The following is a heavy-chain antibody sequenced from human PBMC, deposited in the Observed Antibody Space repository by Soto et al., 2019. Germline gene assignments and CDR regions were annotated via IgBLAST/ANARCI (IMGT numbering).Heavy chain of an antibody. CDR2: IIPNFGTA. V-gene: IGHV1-69*01. Sequence: QVQLVQSGAEVKKPGSSVKVSCKASGGTFSSYAISWVRQAPGQGLEWMGGIIPNFGTANYAQKFQGRVTITADESTSTAYMELSSLRSEDTAVYYCARDPSYYYDSSGYYPTDAFDIWGQGTMVTVSS. CDR1: GGTFSSYA. D-gene: IGHD3-22*01. CDR3: ARDPSYYYDSSGYYPTDAFDI. J-gene: IGHJ3*02.